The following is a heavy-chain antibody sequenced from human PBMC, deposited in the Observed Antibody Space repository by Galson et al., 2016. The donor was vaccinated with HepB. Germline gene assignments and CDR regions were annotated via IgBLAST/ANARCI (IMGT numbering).Heavy chain of an antibody. V-gene: IGHV3-23*01. CDR2: ITSSGGGT. Sequence: SLRLSCAASGFTFSNYAMSWVRQAPGKGLEWVSSITSSGGGTFYADSVKGRFTISRDNSKNTLYLQVNSLGAEDTALYHCANHEEITRALDVWGQGTMVTVSS. CDR1: GFTFSNYA. D-gene: IGHD5-24*01. J-gene: IGHJ3*01. CDR3: ANHEEITRALDV.